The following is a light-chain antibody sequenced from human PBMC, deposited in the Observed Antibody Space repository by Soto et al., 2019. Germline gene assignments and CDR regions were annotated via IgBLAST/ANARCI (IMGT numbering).Light chain of an antibody. CDR1: QDIKNY. V-gene: IGKV1-33*01. CDR2: DAS. J-gene: IGKJ4*01. CDR3: QQYDNLPLT. Sequence: DIQMTQSPSSLSASVGDRVTVTCHASQDIKNYLNWYQQKSGKAPKLLIYDASDLETGVPSRFSGSGSGTDFTFTINSLQPEDIATYYCQQYDNLPLTFGGGTKVDIK.